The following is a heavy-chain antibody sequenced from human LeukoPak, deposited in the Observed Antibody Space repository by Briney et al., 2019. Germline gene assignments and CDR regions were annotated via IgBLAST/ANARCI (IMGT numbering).Heavy chain of an antibody. J-gene: IGHJ1*01. CDR2: ISYDGTTK. V-gene: IGHV3-30-3*01. CDR1: GFTFSTYT. D-gene: IGHD5-18*01. Sequence: GGSLRLSCACSGFTFSTYTMHWVRQAPGKGLEWVAVISYDGTTKYHADSVKGRFTISRDNSKNTLYLQMNSLRAEDTAVYYCAKGVDSATAAEYYQHWGQGTLVTVSS. CDR3: AKGVDSATAAEYYQH.